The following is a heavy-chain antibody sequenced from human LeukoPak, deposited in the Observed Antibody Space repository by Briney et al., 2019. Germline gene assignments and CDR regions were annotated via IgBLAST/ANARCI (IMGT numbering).Heavy chain of an antibody. Sequence: PGGSLRLSCAASGFTFSRSWMHWVRQAPGKGXVWVSHIKSDGSSPPYADSVKGRFTISRDSTKDMVYLQMNSLRAEDTAVYYCATDGNYGLTYWGRGTLVTVSS. V-gene: IGHV3-74*01. CDR1: GFTFSRSW. D-gene: IGHD1-7*01. J-gene: IGHJ4*02. CDR2: IKSDGSSP. CDR3: ATDGNYGLTY.